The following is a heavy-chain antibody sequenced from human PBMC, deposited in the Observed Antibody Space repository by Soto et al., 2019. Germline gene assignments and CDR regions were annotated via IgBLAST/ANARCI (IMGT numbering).Heavy chain of an antibody. D-gene: IGHD6-6*01. CDR3: ASGSSGTKFDS. Sequence: SVKVSCEASLVTIHSYALSCVRQAPGQGLEWMGGIIPIFGTANYAQKFQGRVTITRDTSASTAYMELSSLRSEDTAVYYCASGSSGTKFDSWGLGNLVTVS. CDR1: LVTIHSYA. J-gene: IGHJ4*02. CDR2: IIPIFGTA. V-gene: IGHV1-69*05.